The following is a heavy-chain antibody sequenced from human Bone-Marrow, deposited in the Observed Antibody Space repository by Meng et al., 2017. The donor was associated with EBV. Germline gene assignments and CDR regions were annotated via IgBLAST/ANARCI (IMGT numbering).Heavy chain of an antibody. V-gene: IGHV1-69*01. CDR1: GGTFSSYA. CDR2: IIPIFDTA. D-gene: IGHD3-22*01. Sequence: AQLVQSGAEGKKPGSSGQVSCTASGGTFSSYAISWGRQAPGQGLEWMGGIIPIFDTAKYAQKFQGRVTITADESTSTAYMELSSLRSEDTAVYYCARFPNNYDSSGYGYWGQGTLVTVSS. J-gene: IGHJ4*02. CDR3: ARFPNNYDSSGYGY.